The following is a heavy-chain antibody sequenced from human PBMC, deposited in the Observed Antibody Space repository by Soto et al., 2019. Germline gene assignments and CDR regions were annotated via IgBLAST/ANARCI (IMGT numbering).Heavy chain of an antibody. Sequence: GGSLRLSCAASGFPFSSYAMSWVRQAPGKGLEWVSAISGSGGSTYYADSVKGRFTISRDNSKNTLYLQMNSLRAEDTAVYYCAKDPRPITMIVVAPVLGWGQGTLVTVSS. CDR1: GFPFSSYA. D-gene: IGHD3-22*01. J-gene: IGHJ4*02. V-gene: IGHV3-23*01. CDR2: ISGSGGST. CDR3: AKDPRPITMIVVAPVLG.